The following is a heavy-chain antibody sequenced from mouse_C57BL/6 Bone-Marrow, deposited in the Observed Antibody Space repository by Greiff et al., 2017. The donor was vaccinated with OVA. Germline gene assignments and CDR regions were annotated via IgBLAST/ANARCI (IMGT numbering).Heavy chain of an antibody. J-gene: IGHJ2*01. D-gene: IGHD1-1*01. V-gene: IGHV5-9*01. CDR1: GFTFSSYT. CDR2: ISGGGGNT. CDR3: ARQEIYYYGTNYFDY. Sequence: EVKLMESGGGLVKPGGSLKLSCAASGFTFSSYTMSWVRQTPEKRLEWVATISGGGGNTYYPDSVKGRFTISRDNAKNTLYLQMSSLRSEDTALYYCARQEIYYYGTNYFDYWGQGTTLTVSS.